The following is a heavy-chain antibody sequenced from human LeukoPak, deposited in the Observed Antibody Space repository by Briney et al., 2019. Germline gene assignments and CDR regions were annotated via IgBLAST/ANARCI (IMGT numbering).Heavy chain of an antibody. D-gene: IGHD6-13*01. CDR2: IGEHGDA. V-gene: IGHV3-23*01. CDR1: GFTFSNYA. Sequence: SGGSLRLSCAASGFTFSNYAMTRVRHAPGKGLEWVSSIGEHGDAKYADCVKGRFSVSRDNSKNTLYLQMNSVRAEDTAVYYCSRGYWYSSTLFPFDPWGQGTLVTVSS. J-gene: IGHJ5*02. CDR3: SRGYWYSSTLFPFDP.